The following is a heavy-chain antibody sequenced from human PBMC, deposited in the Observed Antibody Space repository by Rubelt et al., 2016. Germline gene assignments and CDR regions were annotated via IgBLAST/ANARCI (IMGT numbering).Heavy chain of an antibody. J-gene: IGHJ5*02. V-gene: IGHV4-38-2*02. CDR1: GYSISSGYY. CDR3: ARGRRYYDSSGYVS. Sequence: QVQLQESGPGLVKPSETLSLTCTVSGYSISSGYYWGWIRQPPGKGLEWIGSIYHSGSTYYNPSLKGRVTISVDTSKNQFSLKLSSVTAADTAVYYCARGRRYYDSSGYVSWGQGTLVTVSS. D-gene: IGHD3-22*01. CDR2: IYHSGST.